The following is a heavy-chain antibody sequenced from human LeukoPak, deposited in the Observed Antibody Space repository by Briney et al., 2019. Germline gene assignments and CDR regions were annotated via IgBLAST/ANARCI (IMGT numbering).Heavy chain of an antibody. J-gene: IGHJ4*02. Sequence: GGSLRLSCSASGFTFSSSVMHWVRQAPGKGLEYVSAITTNGRRTYYADSVKGRFTISRDNSKNTLYLQMSSLRVEDTAVYYCAKGGRSSAWPFDYWGQGTLVTVST. V-gene: IGHV3-64D*06. CDR3: AKGGRSSAWPFDY. CDR1: GFTFSSSV. CDR2: ITTNGRRT. D-gene: IGHD2-2*01.